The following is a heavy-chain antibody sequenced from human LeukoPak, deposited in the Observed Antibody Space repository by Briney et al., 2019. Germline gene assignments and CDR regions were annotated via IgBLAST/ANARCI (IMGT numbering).Heavy chain of an antibody. V-gene: IGHV4-4*09. CDR1: GGSISSYY. CDR3: ARKAPKKGWFDP. J-gene: IGHJ5*02. CDR2: THPSGNT. Sequence: PSETLSLTCTVSGGSISSYYWSWIRQPPGKGLEWIGYTHPSGNTNYGPSLKSRVTISIDTSRNQFSLKLSSVTAADTAVYYCARKAPKKGWFDPWGQGTLVTVSS.